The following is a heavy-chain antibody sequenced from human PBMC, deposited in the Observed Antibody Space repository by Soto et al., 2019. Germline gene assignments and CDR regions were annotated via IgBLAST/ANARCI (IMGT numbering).Heavy chain of an antibody. V-gene: IGHV3-66*01. Sequence: SGGSKRLSCAASGFTISSNYMSWVRQAPGKGLEWVSVIYSGGSTYYADSVKGRFTISRDNSKNTLYLQMNSLRAEDTAVYYCASYSNRPPFDYWGQGTLVTVSS. CDR2: IYSGGST. D-gene: IGHD4-4*01. CDR1: GFTISSNY. J-gene: IGHJ4*02. CDR3: ASYSNRPPFDY.